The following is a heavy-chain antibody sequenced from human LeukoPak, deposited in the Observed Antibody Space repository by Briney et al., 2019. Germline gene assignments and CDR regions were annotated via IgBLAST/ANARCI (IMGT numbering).Heavy chain of an antibody. CDR1: GFTFSSYA. Sequence: GRSLRLSCAASGFTFSSYAMHWVRQAPGKGLEWGAVISYVGSNKYYADSVKGRFTISRDNSKNTLYLQMNSLRAEDTAVYYCARDLLASSWYELYYYYGMDVWGQGTTVTVSS. CDR2: ISYVGSNK. CDR3: ARDLLASSWYELYYYYGMDV. J-gene: IGHJ6*02. D-gene: IGHD6-13*01. V-gene: IGHV3-30*04.